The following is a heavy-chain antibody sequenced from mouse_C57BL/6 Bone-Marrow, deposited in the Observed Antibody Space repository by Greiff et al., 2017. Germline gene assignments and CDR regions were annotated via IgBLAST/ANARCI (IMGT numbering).Heavy chain of an antibody. J-gene: IGHJ1*03. Sequence: VMLQQSGAELVRPGTSVKVSCKASGYAFTNYLIEWVKQRPGQGLEWIGVINPGSGGTNYNEKFKGKATLTADKSSSTAYMQLSSLTSEDSAVYFCATSRWLRGYFDVWGTGTTVTVSS. CDR2: INPGSGGT. CDR1: GYAFTNYL. D-gene: IGHD2-2*01. CDR3: ATSRWLRGYFDV. V-gene: IGHV1-54*01.